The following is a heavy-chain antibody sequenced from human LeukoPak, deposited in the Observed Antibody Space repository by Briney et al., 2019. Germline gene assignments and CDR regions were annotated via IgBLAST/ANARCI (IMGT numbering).Heavy chain of an antibody. CDR3: ASRTAMVTGYYYYYYMDV. Sequence: ASVKVSCKASGYTSTSYAMNWVRQAPGQGLEWMGWINTNTGNPTYAQGFTGRFVFSLDTSVSTAYLQISSLKAEDTAVYYCASRTAMVTGYYYYYYMDVWGKGTTVTVSS. CDR2: INTNTGNP. CDR1: GYTSTSYA. V-gene: IGHV7-4-1*02. J-gene: IGHJ6*03. D-gene: IGHD5-18*01.